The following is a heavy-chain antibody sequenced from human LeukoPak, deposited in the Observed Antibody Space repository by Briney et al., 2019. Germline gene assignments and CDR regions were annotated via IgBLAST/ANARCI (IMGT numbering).Heavy chain of an antibody. V-gene: IGHV3-66*02. CDR1: GFTVSSNY. CDR3: ARDRADCGGDCYISYYFDY. Sequence: GGSLRLSCAASGFTVSSNYMSWVRQAPGKGLEWVSVIYSGGSTYYADSVKGRFTISRDNSKNTLYLQMNSLRAEDTAVYYCARDRADCGGDCYISYYFDYWGQGTLVTVSS. D-gene: IGHD2-21*02. J-gene: IGHJ4*02. CDR2: IYSGGST.